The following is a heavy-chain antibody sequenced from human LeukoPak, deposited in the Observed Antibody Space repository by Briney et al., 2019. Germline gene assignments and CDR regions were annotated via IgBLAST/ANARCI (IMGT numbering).Heavy chain of an antibody. CDR2: ITGTSSHI. CDR3: ARDEGLPAEYFQH. Sequence: GGSLRLSCTASGFTFSLYNMNWVRQAPGKGLEWISSITGTSSHIYYADSVKGRFTISRENAKNPLYLQLNSLRAEDTAVYYCARDEGLPAEYFQHWGQGTLVTVSS. CDR1: GFTFSLYN. J-gene: IGHJ1*01. V-gene: IGHV3-21*01.